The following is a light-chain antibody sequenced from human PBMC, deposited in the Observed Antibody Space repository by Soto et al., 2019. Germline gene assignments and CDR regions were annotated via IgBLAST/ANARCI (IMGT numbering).Light chain of an antibody. V-gene: IGKV1-12*01. J-gene: IGKJ4*01. CDR2: AAS. CDR3: GQANSFPLT. CDR1: QGISCW. Sequence: DIQMNQSPSSVSASVGDRLTITCRASQGISCWLAWYQQTPGKAPNLLIYAASSLQSWVPSRFSGSGSGTDFTLTISSLQPGDVATYYCGQANSFPLTFCGGTKVEIK.